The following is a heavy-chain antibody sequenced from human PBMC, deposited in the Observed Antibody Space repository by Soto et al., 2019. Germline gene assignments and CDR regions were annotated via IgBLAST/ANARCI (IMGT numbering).Heavy chain of an antibody. V-gene: IGHV3-33*01. D-gene: IGHD3-3*01. J-gene: IGHJ4*02. CDR3: ARERKSGYFDY. Sequence: QVQLVESGGGVVQPGRSLRLSCAASGFTFSSYGMHWVRQAPGKGLEGVAVIWYDGSNKYYADSVKGRFTISRDNSKNPLYLQMNSLRAEDTAVYYCARERKSGYFDYWGQGTLVTVSS. CDR1: GFTFSSYG. CDR2: IWYDGSNK.